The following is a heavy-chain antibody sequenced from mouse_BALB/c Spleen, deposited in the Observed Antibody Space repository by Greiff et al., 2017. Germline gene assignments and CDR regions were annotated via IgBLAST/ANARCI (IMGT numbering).Heavy chain of an antibody. Sequence: EVQLMESGGGLVKPGGSLKLSCAASGFTFSSYAMSWVRQSPEKRLEWVAEISSGGSYTYYPDTVTGRFTISRDNAKNTLYLEMSSLRSEDTAMYYCAREGNYHAMDDWGQGTSVTVSS. CDR2: ISSGGSYT. V-gene: IGHV5-9-4*01. J-gene: IGHJ4*01. CDR1: GFTFSSYA. D-gene: IGHD2-1*01. CDR3: AREGNYHAMDD.